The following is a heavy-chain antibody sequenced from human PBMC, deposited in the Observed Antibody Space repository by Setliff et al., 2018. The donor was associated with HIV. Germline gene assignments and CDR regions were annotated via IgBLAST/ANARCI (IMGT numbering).Heavy chain of an antibody. CDR3: ATEPGYYYDSSGYHYGMDV. D-gene: IGHD3-22*01. V-gene: IGHV1-69*05. J-gene: IGHJ6*02. CDR2: SIPLFGTT. CDR1: GDTFNNCA. Sequence: SVKVSCKASGDTFNNCAVTWVRQAPGQGLEWMGGSIPLFGTTNYAQKFQGRVTITTDESTSTAYMELSSLRSEDTAVYYCATEPGYYYDSSGYHYGMDVWGQGTTVTVSS.